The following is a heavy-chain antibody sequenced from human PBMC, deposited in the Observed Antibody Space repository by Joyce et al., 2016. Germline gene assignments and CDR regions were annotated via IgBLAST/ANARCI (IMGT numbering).Heavy chain of an antibody. Sequence: EVQLVQSGAEVKKPGESLRISCKGSGYSFTSHWISWVRPMPGKGLEWRGRIVPRDSYTDYSPSFEGHVTISVDKTISAAYLQWSSLRASDTAIYYCARHVTDWFDPWGQGTLVTVSS. V-gene: IGHV5-10-1*03. D-gene: IGHD3-10*02. J-gene: IGHJ5*02. CDR2: IVPRDSYT. CDR3: ARHVTDWFDP. CDR1: GYSFTSHW.